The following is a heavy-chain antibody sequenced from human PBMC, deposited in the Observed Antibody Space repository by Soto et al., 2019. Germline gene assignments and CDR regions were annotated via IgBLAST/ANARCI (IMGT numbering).Heavy chain of an antibody. V-gene: IGHV1-69*08. CDR1: GGTFSSYT. CDR3: ARDGLGARVLNFAY. D-gene: IGHD1-26*01. Sequence: QVQLVQSGAEVKKPGSSVKVSCKASGGTFSSYTISWVRQAPGQGLEWMGRIIPILGIANYAQKFQGRVTITADKSTSTAYMELSSLRSEDTAVYYCARDGLGARVLNFAYWGQGTLVTVSS. J-gene: IGHJ4*02. CDR2: IIPILGIA.